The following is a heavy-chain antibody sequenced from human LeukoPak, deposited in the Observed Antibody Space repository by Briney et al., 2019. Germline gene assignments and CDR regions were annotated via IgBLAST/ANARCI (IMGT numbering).Heavy chain of an antibody. D-gene: IGHD2-15*01. J-gene: IGHJ4*02. V-gene: IGHV1-69*04. Sequence: GSSVKVSCKASGGTFSSYAISWVRQAPGQGLEWMGRIIPILGIVNYAQKFQGRVTITADKSTSTAYMELSSLRSEDTAVYYCARVSVRVGVYYFDYWGQGTLVTVSS. CDR2: IIPILGIV. CDR1: GGTFSSYA. CDR3: ARVSVRVGVYYFDY.